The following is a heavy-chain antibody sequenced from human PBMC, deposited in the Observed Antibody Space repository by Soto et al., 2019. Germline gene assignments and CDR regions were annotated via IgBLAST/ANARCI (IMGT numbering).Heavy chain of an antibody. Sequence: TLSLTCAVYGGSFSGYYWSWIRQPPGKGLEWIGEINHSGSTNYNPSLKSRVTISVDTSKNQFSLKLSSVTAADTAVYYCARRTRYCSSTSCYHNWFDPWGQGTLVTVSS. CDR1: GGSFSGYY. J-gene: IGHJ5*02. D-gene: IGHD2-2*01. CDR2: INHSGST. CDR3: ARRTRYCSSTSCYHNWFDP. V-gene: IGHV4-34*01.